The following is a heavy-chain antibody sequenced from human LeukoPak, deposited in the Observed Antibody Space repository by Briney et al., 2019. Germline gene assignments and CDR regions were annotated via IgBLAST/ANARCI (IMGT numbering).Heavy chain of an antibody. CDR1: GGSISSYY. D-gene: IGHD2-15*01. Sequence: SGTLSLTCTVSGGSISSYYWSWIRQPPGKGLEWIGYIYTSGSTNYNPSLKSRVNISVDTSKNQFSLKLSSVTAADTAVYYCARQGCSGGSCYFPNWFDPWGQGNLVTVSS. CDR3: ARQGCSGGSCYFPNWFDP. CDR2: IYTSGST. V-gene: IGHV4-4*09. J-gene: IGHJ5*02.